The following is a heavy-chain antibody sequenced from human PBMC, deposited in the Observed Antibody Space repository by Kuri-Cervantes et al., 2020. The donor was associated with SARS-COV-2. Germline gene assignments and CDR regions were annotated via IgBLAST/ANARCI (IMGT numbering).Heavy chain of an antibody. D-gene: IGHD6-6*01. J-gene: IGHJ4*02. Sequence: GRAVRVSCAASGFTFSSYGIHWVRQAPGKGMVWVAVIWYDGNNNYYADSVKGRFTISRDNSKNKLYLQMNSLRAEDTAMYYCARGPYSSSTFDYWGQGTTVTVSS. CDR2: IWYDGNNN. CDR3: ARGPYSSSTFDY. CDR1: GFTFSSYG. V-gene: IGHV3-33*01.